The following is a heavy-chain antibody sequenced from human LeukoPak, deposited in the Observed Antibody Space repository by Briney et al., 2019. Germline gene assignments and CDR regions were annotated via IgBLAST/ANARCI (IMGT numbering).Heavy chain of an antibody. J-gene: IGHJ4*02. Sequence: GGSLRLSCAASGFTFSGSAMHWVRQAPGKGLEWVAVISYDGSNKYYADSVKGRFTISRDNSKNTLYLQMNSLRAEDTAVYYCARVRGRKGPFDYWGQGTLVTVSS. CDR1: GFTFSGSA. CDR3: ARVRGRKGPFDY. V-gene: IGHV3-30-3*01. D-gene: IGHD1-26*01. CDR2: ISYDGSNK.